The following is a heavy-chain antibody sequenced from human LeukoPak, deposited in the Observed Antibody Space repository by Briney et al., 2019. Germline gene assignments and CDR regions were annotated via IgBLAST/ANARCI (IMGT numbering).Heavy chain of an antibody. V-gene: IGHV3-9*01. J-gene: IGHJ4*02. D-gene: IGHD6-19*01. CDR1: GFTFDDYG. CDR2: ISWNSGTI. Sequence: PGGSLRLSCVASGFTFDDYGMHWVRQAPGRGLEWVSGISWNSGTIGYADSVKGRFTISRENAKNSLYLQMNSLRAEDTAFYYCAKDTARYNSGYFGDIDHWGQGTLVSVSS. CDR3: AKDTARYNSGYFGDIDH.